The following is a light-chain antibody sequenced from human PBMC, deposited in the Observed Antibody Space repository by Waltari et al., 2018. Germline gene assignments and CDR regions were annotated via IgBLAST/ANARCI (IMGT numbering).Light chain of an antibody. Sequence: DIQMTQSPSSLSASVGDRVTITCRASENVNNYLNWYQQKPGKAPKLLIYKASTLQSEVPSRFSGSGSGTDYTFTISSPQSEDVATYYCQHGYGTPFTFGPGTKLDIK. CDR2: KAS. CDR3: QHGYGTPFT. CDR1: ENVNNY. J-gene: IGKJ3*01. V-gene: IGKV1-39*01.